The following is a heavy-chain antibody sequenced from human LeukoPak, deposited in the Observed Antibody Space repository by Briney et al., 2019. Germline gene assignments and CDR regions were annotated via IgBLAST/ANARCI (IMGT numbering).Heavy chain of an antibody. CDR2: IYPGDSDT. V-gene: IGHV5-51*01. Sequence: GESLKISCKGSGYSFTSYWIGWVRQMPGKGLGWMGIIYPGDSDTRYSPSFQGQVTISADKSISTAYLQWSSLKASDTAMYYCARTSITMVRGSLYYFDYWGQGTLVTVSS. J-gene: IGHJ4*02. CDR1: GYSFTSYW. CDR3: ARTSITMVRGSLYYFDY. D-gene: IGHD3-10*01.